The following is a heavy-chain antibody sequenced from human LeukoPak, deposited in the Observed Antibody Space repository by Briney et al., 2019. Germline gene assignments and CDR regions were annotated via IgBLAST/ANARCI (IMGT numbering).Heavy chain of an antibody. CDR2: IHYSGST. Sequence: ASETLSLTCSVSGGSITSHYWRWIRQPPGKGLEWIAYIHYSGSTNYNPSLTGQVTISVDTPKNQFSLKLSSVTAADTAVYYCARSLSAGPSAAGDVYYFYYGMDVRGQGTTVTVSS. CDR3: ARSLSAGPSAAGDVYYFYYGMDV. CDR1: GGSITSHY. J-gene: IGHJ6*02. V-gene: IGHV4-59*11. D-gene: IGHD5-24*01.